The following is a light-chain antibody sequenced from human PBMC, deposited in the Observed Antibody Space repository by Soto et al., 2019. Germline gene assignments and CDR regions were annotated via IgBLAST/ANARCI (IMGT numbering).Light chain of an antibody. V-gene: IGKV3-20*01. CDR1: QSVSNNY. J-gene: IGKJ5*01. CDR2: GAS. CDR3: QQYSSSTIT. Sequence: EIVLTQSPGTLSLSPGERATLSCRASQSVSNNYLAWYQQKPGQAPRLLIYGASNRATGIPDRFSGSGSGTDFTLTISRLEPEDFAVYYCQQYSSSTITFGQGTRLEIK.